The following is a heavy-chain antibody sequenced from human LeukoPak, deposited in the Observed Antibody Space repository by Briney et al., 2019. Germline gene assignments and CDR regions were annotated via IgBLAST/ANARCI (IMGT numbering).Heavy chain of an antibody. V-gene: IGHV3-23*03. CDR3: AKVYYYDSSGYLDAFDI. CDR1: GFTFSSYA. D-gene: IGHD3-22*01. J-gene: IGHJ3*02. CDR2: IYSGGST. Sequence: PGGSLRLSCAASGFTFSSYAMSWVRQAPGKGLEWVSVIYSGGSTYYADSVKGRFTISRDNSKNTLYLQMNSLRAEDTAVYYCAKVYYYDSSGYLDAFDIWGQGTMVTVSS.